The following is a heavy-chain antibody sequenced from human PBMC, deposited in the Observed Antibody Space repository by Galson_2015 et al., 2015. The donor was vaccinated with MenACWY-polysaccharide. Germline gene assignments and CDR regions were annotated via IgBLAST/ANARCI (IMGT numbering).Heavy chain of an antibody. CDR1: GGSISRSSHY. J-gene: IGHJ4*02. V-gene: IGHV4-39*07. D-gene: IGHD2-2*01. Sequence: ATLSLTCPVSGGSISRSSHYWGWIRPPPGKGLEWIGTVSYSGSAYYNASLKSRVTISVDTSKNQFSLKLSSVTAADTAIYYCARAGRTDIVVVGYGWGFDYWGQGALVTVSS. CDR2: VSYSGSA. CDR3: ARAGRTDIVVVGYGWGFDY.